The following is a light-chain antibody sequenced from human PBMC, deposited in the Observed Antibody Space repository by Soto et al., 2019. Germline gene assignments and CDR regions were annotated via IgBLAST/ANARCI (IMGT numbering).Light chain of an antibody. CDR2: ENN. CDR3: QSYDSSLSGYV. Sequence: QSVLTQPPSVSEAPGQRVTISCTGSSSNIGAGYDAHWYQEVPGTAPKLRIYENNNRPSGVPDRFSGSKSGTSASLAITGLQAEDEAEYYCQSYDSSLSGYVFGTGTKVTVL. CDR1: SSNIGAGYD. J-gene: IGLJ1*01. V-gene: IGLV1-40*01.